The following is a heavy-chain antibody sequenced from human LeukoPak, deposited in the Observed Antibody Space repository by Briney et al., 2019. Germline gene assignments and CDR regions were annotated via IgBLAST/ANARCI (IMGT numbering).Heavy chain of an antibody. CDR3: AKDLTVLRYYFDY. V-gene: IGHV3-30*18. CDR2: ISYDGSNK. D-gene: IGHD2-8*02. Sequence: AGGSLRLSCAAPGFTFSSYGMHWVRQAPGKGLEWVAVISYDGSNKYYADSVKGRFTISRDNSKNTLYPQMNSLRAEDTAVYYCAKDLTVLRYYFDYWGQGTLVTVSS. J-gene: IGHJ4*02. CDR1: GFTFSSYG.